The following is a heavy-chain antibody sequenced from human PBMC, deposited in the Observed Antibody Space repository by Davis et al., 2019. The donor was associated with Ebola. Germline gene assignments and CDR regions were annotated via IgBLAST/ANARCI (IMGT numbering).Heavy chain of an antibody. J-gene: IGHJ5*02. CDR1: GFTVSSNY. D-gene: IGHD3-16*01. Sequence: GESLKISCAASGFTVSSNYMSWVRQAPGKGLEWVSVIYSGGSTHYADSVKGRFTISRDNSKNTLYLQMNSLRAEDTAVYYCARDTALWGWFDPWGQGSLVTVSS. V-gene: IGHV3-66*01. CDR2: IYSGGST. CDR3: ARDTALWGWFDP.